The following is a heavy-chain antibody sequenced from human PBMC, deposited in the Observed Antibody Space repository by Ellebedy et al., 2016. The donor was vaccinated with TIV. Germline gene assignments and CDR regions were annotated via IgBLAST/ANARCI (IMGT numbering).Heavy chain of an antibody. CDR2: IQYDGSNK. Sequence: GESLKISCAASGFTFITYGMHWVRQAPGKGLEWVAFIQYDGSNKNYADSVKGRFTISTHNSRNTLYLQMTNLRTEDTAVYYCAKGSFPFGDKSERIYSFQYWGQGTLVTVSS. D-gene: IGHD3-10*01. CDR1: GFTFITYG. CDR3: AKGSFPFGDKSERIYSFQY. J-gene: IGHJ4*02. V-gene: IGHV3-30*02.